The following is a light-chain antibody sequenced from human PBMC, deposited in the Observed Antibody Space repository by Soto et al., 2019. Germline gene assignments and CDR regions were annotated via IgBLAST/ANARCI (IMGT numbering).Light chain of an antibody. Sequence: QAVVTQPASVSGSPGQSITISCTGTSSDVGGAYNYVSWYQQHPGKAPKLMIYEVSNRPPGVSYRFSGSKSGSTASLTISGLQAEDEADYYCISYTGSRASYVFGTGTKLTVL. V-gene: IGLV2-14*01. CDR1: SSDVGGAYNY. CDR2: EVS. CDR3: ISYTGSRASYV. J-gene: IGLJ1*01.